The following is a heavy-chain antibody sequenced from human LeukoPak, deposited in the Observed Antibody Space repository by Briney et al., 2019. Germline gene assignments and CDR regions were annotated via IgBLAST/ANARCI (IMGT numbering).Heavy chain of an antibody. D-gene: IGHD2-15*01. Sequence: ASVKVSCKASGYTFTSYYMHWVRQAPGQGLEWMGIINPSGGSTSYAQKFQGRVTMTRDTSISTAYMKLSRLRSDDTAVYYCANSGLNRFEYWGQGALVTVSS. CDR3: ANSGLNRFEY. J-gene: IGHJ4*02. V-gene: IGHV1-46*01. CDR1: GYTFTSYY. CDR2: INPSGGST.